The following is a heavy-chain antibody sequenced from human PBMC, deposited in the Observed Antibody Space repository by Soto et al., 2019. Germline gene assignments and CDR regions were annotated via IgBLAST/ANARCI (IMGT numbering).Heavy chain of an antibody. Sequence: KPSETLSLTCTVSCGSVTNSSYYWGWIRQSPGKGLEWIGSVYYRGRSYSKSSVKSRVTISVDTSKNRFSLSLNSVTASDTAVYFCVSQRTTVPTQAYFDYWGPGALVTVYS. CDR2: VYYRGRS. CDR3: VSQRTTVPTQAYFDY. J-gene: IGHJ4*02. D-gene: IGHD4-17*01. V-gene: IGHV4-39*01. CDR1: CGSVTNSSYY.